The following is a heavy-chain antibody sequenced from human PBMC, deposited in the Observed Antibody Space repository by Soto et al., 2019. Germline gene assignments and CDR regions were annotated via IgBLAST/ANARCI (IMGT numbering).Heavy chain of an antibody. V-gene: IGHV1-58*01. CDR2: IVVGSGNT. Sequence: QMQLVQSGPEVKKPGTSVKVSCKASGFNFTSSAVQWVRQARGQRLEMIGWIVVGSGNTNYAQKFQERVTITRDMSTSTAYMELSSLRSEDTAVYYCAAETSGSYYYYGMDVWGQGTTVTVSS. D-gene: IGHD3-22*01. J-gene: IGHJ6*02. CDR1: GFNFTSSA. CDR3: AAETSGSYYYYGMDV.